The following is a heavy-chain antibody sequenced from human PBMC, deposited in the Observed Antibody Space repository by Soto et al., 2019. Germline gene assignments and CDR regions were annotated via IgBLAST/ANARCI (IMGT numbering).Heavy chain of an antibody. CDR2: IYYSGST. CDR3: ARVTLRYFDWLSRYFDY. V-gene: IGHV4-39*01. J-gene: IGHJ4*02. D-gene: IGHD3-9*01. Sequence: PSETLSLTCTVSGGSISSSSYYWGWIRQPPGKGLEWIGSIYYSGSTYYNPSLKSRVTISVGTSKNQFSLKLSSVTAADTAVYYCARVTLRYFDWLSRYFDYWGQGTLVTVSS. CDR1: GGSISSSSYY.